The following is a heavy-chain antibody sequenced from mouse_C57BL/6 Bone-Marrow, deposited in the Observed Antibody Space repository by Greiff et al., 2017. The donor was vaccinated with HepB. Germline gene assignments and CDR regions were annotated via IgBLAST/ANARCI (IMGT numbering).Heavy chain of an antibody. V-gene: IGHV1-52*01. CDR2: IDPSDSET. CDR1: GCTFTSYW. D-gene: IGHD1-1*01. J-gene: IGHJ1*03. CDR3: ARSVITTVVSFDWYFDV. Sequence: QVQLQQPGAELVRPGSSVKLSCKASGCTFTSYWMHWVKQRPIQGLEWIGNIDPSDSETHYNQKFKDKATLTVDKSSSTAYMQLSSLTSEDSAVYYCARSVITTVVSFDWYFDVWGTGTTVTVSS.